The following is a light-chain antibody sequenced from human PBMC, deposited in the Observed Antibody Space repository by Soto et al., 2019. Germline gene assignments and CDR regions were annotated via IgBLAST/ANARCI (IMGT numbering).Light chain of an antibody. Sequence: DIQMTQSPSTLSASVGDRVTITCRASQNIGSWLAWYQQKPGQGPKLLIYRASNLESGVPSRFSGSGSGTEFTLTISSLQPDDFATYYCQQYNSYSGTFGQGTKVDIK. J-gene: IGKJ1*01. V-gene: IGKV1-5*03. CDR3: QQYNSYSGT. CDR2: RAS. CDR1: QNIGSW.